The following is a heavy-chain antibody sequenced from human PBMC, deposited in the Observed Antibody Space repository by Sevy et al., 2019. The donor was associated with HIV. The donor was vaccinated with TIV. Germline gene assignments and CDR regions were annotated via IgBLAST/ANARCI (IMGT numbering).Heavy chain of an antibody. J-gene: IGHJ6*02. CDR3: ARDDQDSWSGYYKVQYQYIMDV. CDR2: ICSSGTA. D-gene: IGHD3-3*01. CDR1: GGSINNYW. Sequence: SETLSLTCTVSGGSINNYWWGWIRQPAGKGLEWIGRICSSGTADYNPSLKSRVTMSVDTARNQFSLKMSSVTAADTAVYFCARDDQDSWSGYYKVQYQYIMDVWGQGTTVTVSS. V-gene: IGHV4-4*07.